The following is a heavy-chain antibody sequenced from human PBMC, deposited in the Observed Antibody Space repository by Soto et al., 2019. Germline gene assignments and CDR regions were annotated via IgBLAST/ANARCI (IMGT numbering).Heavy chain of an antibody. CDR1: GDSISSNNW. CDR2: IYHSGSA. V-gene: IGHV4-4*02. Sequence: PSETLSLTCAVSGDSISSNNWWSWVRQPPGKGLEWIGEIYHSGSANYNPSLKSRVTISVDKSKNQFSLKLSSVTAADTAVYYCARLRYSGSYFFDFWGQGTLVTVSS. D-gene: IGHD1-26*01. J-gene: IGHJ4*02. CDR3: ARLRYSGSYFFDF.